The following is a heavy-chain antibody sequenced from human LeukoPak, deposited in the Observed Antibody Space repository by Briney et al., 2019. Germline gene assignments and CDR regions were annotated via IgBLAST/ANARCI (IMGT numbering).Heavy chain of an antibody. Sequence: TGGSLRLSCAASGFTFSSYAMSWVRQAPGKGLEWVSAISGSGGSTYYADSVKGRFTISRDNSKNTLYLQMNSLRAEDTAVYYCAKDYTVHIVATGWDDYWGQGTLVTVSS. CDR2: ISGSGGST. J-gene: IGHJ4*02. D-gene: IGHD2-21*01. V-gene: IGHV3-23*01. CDR3: AKDYTVHIVATGWDDY. CDR1: GFTFSSYA.